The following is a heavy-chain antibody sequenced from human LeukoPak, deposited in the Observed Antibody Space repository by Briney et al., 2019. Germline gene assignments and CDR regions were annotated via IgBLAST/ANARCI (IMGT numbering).Heavy chain of an antibody. CDR2: IIPIFGTA. CDR3: ARGRHSGSYVPFDY. V-gene: IGHV1-69*13. CDR1: GGTFSSYA. Sequence: SVKVSCKASGGTFSSYAISWVRQAPGQGLEWMGGIIPIFGTANYAQKFQGRVTITADESTSTAYMELSSLRSEDTAVYYCARGRHSGSYVPFDYWGQGTLVTVSS. D-gene: IGHD1-26*01. J-gene: IGHJ4*02.